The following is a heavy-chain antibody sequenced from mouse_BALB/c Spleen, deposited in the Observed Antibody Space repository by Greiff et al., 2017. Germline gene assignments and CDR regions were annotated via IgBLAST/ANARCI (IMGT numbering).Heavy chain of an antibody. CDR1: GFNIKDYY. Sequence: EVQLQQSGAELVRSGASVKLSCTASGFNIKDYYMHWVKQRPEQGLEWIGWIDPENGDTEYAPKFQGKATMTADTSSNTAYLQLSSLTSEDTAVYYCNRLRRRYYYAMDYWGQGTSVTVSS. CDR2: IDPENGDT. V-gene: IGHV14-4*02. CDR3: NRLRRRYYYAMDY. J-gene: IGHJ4*01. D-gene: IGHD2-2*01.